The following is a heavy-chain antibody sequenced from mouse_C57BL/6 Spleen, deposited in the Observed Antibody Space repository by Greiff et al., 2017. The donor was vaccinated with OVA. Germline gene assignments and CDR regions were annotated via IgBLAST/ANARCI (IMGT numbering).Heavy chain of an antibody. CDR3: ARSGIYYYGSSLYWYFDV. CDR1: GYTFTSYW. D-gene: IGHD1-1*01. CDR2: LDPSDSYT. V-gene: IGHV1-69*01. Sequence: VQLQQPGAELVMPGASVKLSCKASGYTFTSYWMHWVKQRPGQGLEWIGELDPSDSYTNYNQKFKGKSTLTVDKSSSTAYMQLSSLTSEDSAVYYCARSGIYYYGSSLYWYFDVWGTGTTVTVSS. J-gene: IGHJ1*03.